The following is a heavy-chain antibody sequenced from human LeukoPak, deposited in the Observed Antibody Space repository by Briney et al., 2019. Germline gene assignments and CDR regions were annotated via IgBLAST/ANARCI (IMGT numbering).Heavy chain of an antibody. CDR3: ATLRESYYYFDY. Sequence: GASVKVSCKVSGYTLTELSMHWVRQAPGKGLEWMGGFDPEDGETIYAQKFQGRVTMTEDTSTDTAYVELSSLRSEDTAVYYCATLRESYYYFDYWGQGTLVTVSS. V-gene: IGHV1-24*01. CDR2: FDPEDGET. CDR1: GYTLTELS. D-gene: IGHD1-26*01. J-gene: IGHJ4*02.